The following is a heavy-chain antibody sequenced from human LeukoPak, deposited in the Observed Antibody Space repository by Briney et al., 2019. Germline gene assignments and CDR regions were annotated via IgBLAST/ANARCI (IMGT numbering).Heavy chain of an antibody. CDR1: GITFSSYG. V-gene: IGHV3-23*01. CDR3: ARDLWGRDYGDYDDWFDP. CDR2: ISSTGGTT. J-gene: IGHJ5*02. Sequence: PGGSLRLSCAASGITFSSYGMSWVRQAPGKGLEWVSSISSTGGTTYYADSVKGRFTISRDNSKNTLYLQMNSLRAEDTAVYYCARDLWGRDYGDYDDWFDPWGQGTLVTVSS. D-gene: IGHD4-17*01.